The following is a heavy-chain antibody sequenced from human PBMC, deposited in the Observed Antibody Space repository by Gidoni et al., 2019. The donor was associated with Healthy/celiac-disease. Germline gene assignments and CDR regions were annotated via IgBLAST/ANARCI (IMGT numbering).Heavy chain of an antibody. CDR1: GVTFSSYA. CDR2: ISGSGGST. J-gene: IGHJ4*02. D-gene: IGHD3-22*01. Sequence: EVQLLESGGGLVQPGGSLRLSCAASGVTFSSYAMSWVRQAPGKGLECVSAISGSGGSTYYAASVKGRFTISRDNSKNTLYLQMNSLRAEDTAVYYCAKAYESGMYYFDYWGQGTLVTVSS. V-gene: IGHV3-23*01. CDR3: AKAYESGMYYFDY.